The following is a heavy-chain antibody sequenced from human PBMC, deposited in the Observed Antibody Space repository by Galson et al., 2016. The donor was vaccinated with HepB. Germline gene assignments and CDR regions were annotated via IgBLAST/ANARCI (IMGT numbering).Heavy chain of an antibody. V-gene: IGHV4-59*01. CDR2: IYHSGTT. CDR3: AALLSSGYGTGRLDY. D-gene: IGHD3-9*01. CDR1: SGFISTYY. Sequence: SETLSLTCTVSSGFISTYYWSWIRQPPGKGLEWLGYIYHSGTTNYNPSLKSRVTISIDTAKNQFSLQLSYVTAADTAVYYCAALLSSGYGTGRLDYRGQGTLVAVSS. J-gene: IGHJ4*02.